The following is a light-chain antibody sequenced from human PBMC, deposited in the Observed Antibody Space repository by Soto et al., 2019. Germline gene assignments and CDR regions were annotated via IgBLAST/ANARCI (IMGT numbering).Light chain of an antibody. CDR2: LVS. Sequence: DVVMTQSPLSLPVTLGQPASISCRSSQSLLYVNGHTYLNWFHQRPGQAPRRLIYLVSNRDSGVPDRFSGSGSGTDFTLKISRVEAEDVGIYYCMQGRHWPFTFGPGTKVDL. CDR1: QSLLYVNGHTY. V-gene: IGKV2-30*01. CDR3: MQGRHWPFT. J-gene: IGKJ3*01.